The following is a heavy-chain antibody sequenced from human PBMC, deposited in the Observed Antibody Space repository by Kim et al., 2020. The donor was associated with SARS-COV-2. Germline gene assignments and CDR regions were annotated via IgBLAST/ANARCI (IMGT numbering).Heavy chain of an antibody. Sequence: GSVKGRFTISRENAKNSLYLQMNSLRAGDTAVYYCARARSGYSSGWFFGCWGQGTLVTVSS. CDR3: ARARSGYSSGWFFGC. V-gene: IGHV3-13*01. D-gene: IGHD6-19*01. J-gene: IGHJ4*02.